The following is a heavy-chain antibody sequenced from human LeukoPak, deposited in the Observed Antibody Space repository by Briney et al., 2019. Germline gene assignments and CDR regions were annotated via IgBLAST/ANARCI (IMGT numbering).Heavy chain of an antibody. CDR1: GGSFSGYY. D-gene: IGHD3-10*01. Sequence: SETLSLTCAVYGGSFSGYYWSWIRQPPGKGLEWIGEINHSGSTKYNPSLKSRVTISLDTSKNQFSLRLSFVTAADTAVYYCARNRKPAINMVRGVNRGGAIDYWGQGTLVTVSS. V-gene: IGHV4-34*01. CDR3: ARNRKPAINMVRGVNRGGAIDY. J-gene: IGHJ4*02. CDR2: INHSGST.